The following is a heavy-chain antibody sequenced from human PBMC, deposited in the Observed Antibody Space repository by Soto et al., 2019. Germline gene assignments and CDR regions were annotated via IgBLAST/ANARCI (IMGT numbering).Heavy chain of an antibody. CDR1: GFTSGDYA. CDR2: IRSKPYDGTT. D-gene: IGHD3-10*01. CDR3: AKDLFSMVRGASYYSYGMDV. V-gene: IGHV3-49*03. Sequence: LRLSCTASGFTSGDYAMSWFRQAPGKGLEWVGFIRSKPYDGTTEYAASAKGRFTISRDDSKSIAYLQMNSLKTEDTAVYYCAKDLFSMVRGASYYSYGMDVWGQGTTVTVSS. J-gene: IGHJ6*02.